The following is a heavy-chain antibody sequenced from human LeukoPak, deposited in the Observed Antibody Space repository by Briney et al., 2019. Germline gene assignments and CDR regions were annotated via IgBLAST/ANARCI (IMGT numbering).Heavy chain of an antibody. V-gene: IGHV1-2*06. J-gene: IGHJ6*02. CDR1: GYTFTGYY. Sequence: ASVKASCKASGYTFTGYYMHWVRQAPGQGLEWMGRINPNSGGTNYAQKFQGRVTMTRDTSISTAYMELSRLRSDDTAVYYCARGGYDFVYYYYGMDVWGQGTTVTVSS. D-gene: IGHD3-3*01. CDR2: INPNSGGT. CDR3: ARGGYDFVYYYYGMDV.